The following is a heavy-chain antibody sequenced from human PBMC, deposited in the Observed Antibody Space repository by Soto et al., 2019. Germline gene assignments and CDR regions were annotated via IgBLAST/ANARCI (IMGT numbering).Heavy chain of an antibody. CDR1: GGSFSGYY. Sequence: PSETLSLTCAVYGGSFSGYYWSWIRQPPGKGLEWIGEINHSGSTNYNPSLKSRVTISVDTSKNQFSLKLSSVTAADTAVYYCARETAAAGRYYYYYMDVWGKGTTVTVSS. J-gene: IGHJ6*03. CDR2: INHSGST. V-gene: IGHV4-34*01. CDR3: ARETAAAGRYYYYYMDV. D-gene: IGHD6-13*01.